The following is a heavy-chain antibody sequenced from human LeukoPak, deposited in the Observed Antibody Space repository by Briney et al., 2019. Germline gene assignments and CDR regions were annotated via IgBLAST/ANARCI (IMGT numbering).Heavy chain of an antibody. CDR1: GGSISSYY. D-gene: IGHD2-2*01. Sequence: SETLSLTCTVSGGSISSYYWSWIRQPPGKGLEWIGYIYYSGSTNYNPSLKSRVTISVDTSKNQFSLKLSSVTAADTAVYYCAVGSTSWNWYFDLWGRGTLVTVSS. V-gene: IGHV4-59*12. CDR3: AVGSTSWNWYFDL. CDR2: IYYSGST. J-gene: IGHJ2*01.